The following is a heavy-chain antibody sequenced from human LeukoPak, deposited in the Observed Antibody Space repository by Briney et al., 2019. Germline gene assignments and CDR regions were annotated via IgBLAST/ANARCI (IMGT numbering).Heavy chain of an antibody. CDR3: ARLRYSYGINYFDY. D-gene: IGHD5-18*01. Sequence: PGGSLRLSCAASRFTFSSYSMNWVRQAPGKGLEWVSYISSSSSTIYYADSVKGRFTISRDNAKNSLYLQMNSLRAEDTAVYYCARLRYSYGINYFDYWGQGTLVTVSS. J-gene: IGHJ4*02. V-gene: IGHV3-48*01. CDR1: RFTFSSYS. CDR2: ISSSSSTI.